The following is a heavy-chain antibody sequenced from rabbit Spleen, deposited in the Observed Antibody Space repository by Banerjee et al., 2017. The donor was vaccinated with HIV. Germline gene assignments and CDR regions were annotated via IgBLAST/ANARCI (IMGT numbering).Heavy chain of an antibody. J-gene: IGHJ6*01. V-gene: IGHV1S43*01. CDR1: GFDLSSGYD. Sequence: QQQLEESGGGLVKPGGSLTLTCKASGFDLSSGYDMCWVRQAPGKGLEWIACIDSRRDTGAYASWARDRFTISKSTSLNTVTLQLNSLTAADTATYFCARDGYGGYNYGSGGPGGMDLWGPGTLVTVS. CDR3: ARDGYGGYNYGSGGPGGMDL. D-gene: IGHD6-1*01. CDR2: IDSRRDTG.